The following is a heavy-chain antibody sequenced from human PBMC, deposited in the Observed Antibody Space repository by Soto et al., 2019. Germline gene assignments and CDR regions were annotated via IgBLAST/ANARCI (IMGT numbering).Heavy chain of an antibody. CDR1: GDSITAYY. Sequence: QVQLQESGPGLVKPSETLSLTCSVSGDSITAYYWSWIRQPPGKGLEWIGYIYHAVNTNYTPSLRGRVTMSVDTSRNRFSLKLKSVTAADTAIYYCARLNYYFHHWGQGALVTVSS. CDR2: IYHAVNT. V-gene: IGHV4-59*08. J-gene: IGHJ4*02. CDR3: ARLNYYFHH. D-gene: IGHD1-20*01.